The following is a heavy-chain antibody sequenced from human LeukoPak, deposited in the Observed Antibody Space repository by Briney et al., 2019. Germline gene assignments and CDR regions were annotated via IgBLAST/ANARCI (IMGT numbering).Heavy chain of an antibody. J-gene: IGHJ5*02. CDR2: ITHSGST. CDR3: ATSPGADYGGDHWFDP. Sequence: SETLSLTCAVYGGSFSGYYWSWIRQPPGKGLEWIGEITHSGSTNYNPSLKSRVTISVDTSKNQFSLKLSSVTAADTAVYHCATSPGADYGGDHWFDPWGQGTLVTVSS. V-gene: IGHV4-34*01. CDR1: GGSFSGYY. D-gene: IGHD4-23*01.